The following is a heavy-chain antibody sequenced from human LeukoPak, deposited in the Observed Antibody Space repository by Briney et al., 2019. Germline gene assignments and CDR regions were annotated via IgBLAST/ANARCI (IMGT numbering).Heavy chain of an antibody. D-gene: IGHD6-19*01. V-gene: IGHV1-18*01. CDR3: ARDLGGAVAGAFDY. CDR1: GYTFTSYG. CDR2: ISAYNGNT. J-gene: IGHJ4*02. Sequence: GASVKVSCKASGYTFTSYGISWVRQAPGQGLEWMGWISAYNGNTNYAQKLQGRVTMTRDMSTSTVYMELSSLRSEDTAVYYCARDLGGAVAGAFDYWGQGTLVTVSS.